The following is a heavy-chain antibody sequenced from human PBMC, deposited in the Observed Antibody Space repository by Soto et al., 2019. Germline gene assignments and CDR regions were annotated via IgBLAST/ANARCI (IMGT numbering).Heavy chain of an antibody. CDR3: ARGAHRIAAAGRVDY. V-gene: IGHV1-3*01. Sequence: ASVKVSCKASGYTFTSYAMHWVRQAPGQRLEWMGWINAGNGNTKYSQKFQGRVTITRDTSAGTAYMELSSLRSEDTAVYYCARGAHRIAAAGRVDYWGQGTLVTVSS. CDR1: GYTFTSYA. D-gene: IGHD6-13*01. CDR2: INAGNGNT. J-gene: IGHJ4*02.